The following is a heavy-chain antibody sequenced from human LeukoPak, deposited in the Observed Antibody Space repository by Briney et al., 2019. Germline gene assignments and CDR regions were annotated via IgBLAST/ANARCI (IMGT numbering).Heavy chain of an antibody. V-gene: IGHV1-2*02. Sequence: ASVKVSCKASGYSFTGYYRHWVRQAPGQGLDWMGWINPYSGGTNYAQKFQCRVTMTRDTSISTAYMELSRLRSDDTAVYYCVRDRTKYCSSTSCPLDYWGQGTLVTVSS. CDR1: GYSFTGYY. J-gene: IGHJ4*02. D-gene: IGHD2-2*01. CDR2: INPYSGGT. CDR3: VRDRTKYCSSTSCPLDY.